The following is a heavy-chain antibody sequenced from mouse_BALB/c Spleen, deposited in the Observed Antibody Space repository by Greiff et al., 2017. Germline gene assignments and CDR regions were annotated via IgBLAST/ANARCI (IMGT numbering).Heavy chain of an antibody. J-gene: IGHJ4*01. CDR3: TREGKHGYDQYYAMDY. V-gene: IGHV1-15*01. CDR1: GYTFTDYE. D-gene: IGHD2-2*01. Sequence: VQLQQSGAELVRPGASVTLSCKASGYTFTDYEMHWVKQTPVHGLEWIGAIDPETGGTAYNQKFKGKATLTADKSSSTAYMELRSLTSEDSAVYYCTREGKHGYDQYYAMDYWGQGTSVTVSS. CDR2: IDPETGGT.